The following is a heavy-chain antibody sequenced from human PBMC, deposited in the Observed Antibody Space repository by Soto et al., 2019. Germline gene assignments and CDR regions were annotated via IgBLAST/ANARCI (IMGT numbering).Heavy chain of an antibody. CDR2: IYSGGST. CDR3: ARDQAVVVPAAMGGDAFDI. D-gene: IGHD2-2*01. Sequence: EVQLVESGGGLVQPGGSLRLSCAASGFTVSSNYMSWVRQAPGKGLEWVSVIYSGGSTYYADSVKGRFTISRDNSKNTLYLQMNSLRAEDTAVYYCARDQAVVVPAAMGGDAFDISGQGTMVTVSS. J-gene: IGHJ3*02. CDR1: GFTVSSNY. V-gene: IGHV3-66*01.